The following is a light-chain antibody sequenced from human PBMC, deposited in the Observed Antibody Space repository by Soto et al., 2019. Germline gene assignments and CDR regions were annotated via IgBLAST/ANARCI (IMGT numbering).Light chain of an antibody. J-gene: IGKJ1*01. CDR3: QQYNSYSWT. V-gene: IGKV1-5*02. Sequence: DIQMTQSPSTPSASVGDRVTIICRASQSISSWLAWYQQKPGKAPKLLIYDASSLESGVPSRFSGSGSGTEFTLTISSLQPDDFATYYCQQYNSYSWTFGQGTKV. CDR1: QSISSW. CDR2: DAS.